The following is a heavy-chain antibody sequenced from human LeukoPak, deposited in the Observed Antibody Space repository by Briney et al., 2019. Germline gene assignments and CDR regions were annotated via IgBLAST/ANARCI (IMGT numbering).Heavy chain of an antibody. J-gene: IGHJ3*02. D-gene: IGHD3-22*01. V-gene: IGHV3-66*01. CDR3: ARDRMGITMIVVDSADAFDI. CDR2: IYSGGST. CDR1: GFTFSSYW. Sequence: GGSLRLSCAASGFTFSSYWMHWVRQAPGKGLVWVSVIYSGGSTYYADSVKGRFTISRDNSKNTLYLQMNSLRAEDTAVYYCARDRMGITMIVVDSADAFDIWGQGTMVTVSS.